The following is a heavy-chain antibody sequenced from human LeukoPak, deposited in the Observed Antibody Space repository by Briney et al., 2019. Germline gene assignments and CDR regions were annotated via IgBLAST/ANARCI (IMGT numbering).Heavy chain of an antibody. CDR1: GYTFTGYY. J-gene: IGHJ4*02. CDR3: ARERGGYSSSSGFDY. Sequence: GASVKVSCKASGYTFTGYYMHWVRQAPGQGLEWMGWINPNSGGTNYAQKFQGRVTMARDTSISTAYMELSRLRSDDTAVYYCARERGGYSSSSGFDYWGQGTLVTVSS. V-gene: IGHV1-2*02. CDR2: INPNSGGT. D-gene: IGHD6-6*01.